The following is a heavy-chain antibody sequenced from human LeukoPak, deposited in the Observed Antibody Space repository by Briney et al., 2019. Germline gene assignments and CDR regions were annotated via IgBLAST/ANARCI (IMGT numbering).Heavy chain of an antibody. V-gene: IGHV1-46*01. CDR2: INPSGGST. J-gene: IGHJ4*02. D-gene: IGHD6-19*01. CDR3: AAISYSSGTDY. Sequence: ASVKVSCKASGYTFTSNYMHWVRQAPGQGLEWMGIINPSGGSTSYAQKFQGRVTMTRDTSTSTVYMELSSLRSEDTAVYYCAAISYSSGTDYWGQGTLVTVSS. CDR1: GYTFTSNY.